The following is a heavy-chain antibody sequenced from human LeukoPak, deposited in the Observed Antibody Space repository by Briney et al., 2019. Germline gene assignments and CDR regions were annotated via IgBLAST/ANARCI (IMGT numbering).Heavy chain of an antibody. Sequence: SETLSLTCTVSGGSISSYYWSWIRQPPGKGLEWIGYIYYSGSTNYNPSLKSRVAISVDTSRNQFSLKLSSVTAADTAVYYCATLPSGGPRRVFDYWGQGIPVTVS. V-gene: IGHV4-59*01. CDR2: IYYSGST. D-gene: IGHD3-10*01. CDR1: GGSISSYY. J-gene: IGHJ4*02. CDR3: ATLPSGGPRRVFDY.